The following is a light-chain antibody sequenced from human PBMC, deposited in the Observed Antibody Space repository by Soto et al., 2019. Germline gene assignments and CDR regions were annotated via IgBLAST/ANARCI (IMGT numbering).Light chain of an antibody. CDR1: QSVSSSY. CDR3: QQYGSSPPT. CDR2: GAS. V-gene: IGKV3-20*01. J-gene: IGKJ1*01. Sequence: EIVLTQSTGTLSLSPGERATLSCRASQSVSSSYLAWYQQKPGQAPRLLIYGASSRATGIPDRFSGSGSGTDFTLTISRLEPEDSAVYYCQQYGSSPPTFGQGTKVEIK.